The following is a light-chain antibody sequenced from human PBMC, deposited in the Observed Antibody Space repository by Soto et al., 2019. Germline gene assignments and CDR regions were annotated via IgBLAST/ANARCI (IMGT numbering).Light chain of an antibody. CDR2: DAS. J-gene: IGKJ1*01. V-gene: IGKV1-5*01. CDR3: QQYNSVFPWT. CDR1: QSIDTW. Sequence: DIQMTQSPSTLSASVGDRVTITCRASQSIDTWLAWYQQKPGKAPKLLIYDASTLESGVPSSFSGSGSGTEFTLTISSLQPDDFATYYCQQYNSVFPWTFGQGTKVEIK.